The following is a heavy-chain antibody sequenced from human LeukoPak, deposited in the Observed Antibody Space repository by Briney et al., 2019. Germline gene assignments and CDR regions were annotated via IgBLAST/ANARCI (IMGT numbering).Heavy chain of an antibody. CDR1: GFTFSNYW. V-gene: IGHV3-7*01. J-gene: IGHJ4*02. D-gene: IGHD3-16*01. Sequence: PGGSLRLSCAASGFTFSNYWMNWVRQPPGKGLEWVANIKQDGSETYYVDSVKGRFTISRDSAKNSLYLQMNGLRAEDTAVYYCATDMTATGGLGYWGQGTLVTVSS. CDR3: ATDMTATGGLGY. CDR2: IKQDGSET.